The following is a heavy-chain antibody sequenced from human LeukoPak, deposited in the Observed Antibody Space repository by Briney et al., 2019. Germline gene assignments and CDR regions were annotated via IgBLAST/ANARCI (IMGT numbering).Heavy chain of an antibody. CDR1: GFTFSSYT. J-gene: IGHJ6*04. V-gene: IGHV3-48*01. CDR3: AELGITMIGGV. Sequence: GGSLRLSCAASGFTFSSYTMNWVRQAPGKGLEWVSYISSSSSTIYYADSVKGRFTISRDDAKNSLYLQMNSLRAEDTAVYYCAELGITMIGGVWGKGTTVTISS. CDR2: ISSSSSTI. D-gene: IGHD3-10*02.